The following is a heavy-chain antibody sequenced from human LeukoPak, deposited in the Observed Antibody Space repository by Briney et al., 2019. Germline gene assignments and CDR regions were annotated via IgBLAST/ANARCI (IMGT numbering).Heavy chain of an antibody. D-gene: IGHD3-16*01. J-gene: IGHJ4*02. Sequence: SSGTLSLTCAVSTGSISSTNWWSWVRQPPGKGLEWIGEIYHSGSTSYNPSLKSRVTISLDKSKNQFSLKVSSVTAADTAVYYCARANTIWGHFDYWGQRTLVTVSS. V-gene: IGHV4-4*02. CDR2: IYHSGST. CDR3: ARANTIWGHFDY. CDR1: TGSISSTNW.